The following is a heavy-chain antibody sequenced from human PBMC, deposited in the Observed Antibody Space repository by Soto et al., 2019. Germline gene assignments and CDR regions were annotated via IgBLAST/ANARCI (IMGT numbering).Heavy chain of an antibody. V-gene: IGHV3-43*01. CDR1: GFTFDDYT. D-gene: IGHD3-10*01. Sequence: GGSLRLSCAASGFTFDDYTMHWVRQAPGKGLEWVSLISWDGGSTYYADSVKGRFTISRDNSKNSLYLQMNSLRTEDTALYYCAKDHYLRAPGLFFGMDVWGQGTTVTVSS. CDR3: AKDHYLRAPGLFFGMDV. CDR2: ISWDGGST. J-gene: IGHJ6*02.